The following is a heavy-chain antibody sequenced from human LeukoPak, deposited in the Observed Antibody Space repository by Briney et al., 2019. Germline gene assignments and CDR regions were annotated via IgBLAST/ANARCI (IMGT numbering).Heavy chain of an antibody. D-gene: IGHD1-1*01. Sequence: ASVKVSCKASGYTFTSYDINWVRQATGQGLEWMGWMNPNSGNTGYAQKFQGRVTMTRNTSISTAYMELSSLRSEDTAVYYCAREGDWNDAFDIWGQGTMVTVSS. V-gene: IGHV1-8*01. J-gene: IGHJ3*02. CDR3: AREGDWNDAFDI. CDR1: GYTFTSYD. CDR2: MNPNSGNT.